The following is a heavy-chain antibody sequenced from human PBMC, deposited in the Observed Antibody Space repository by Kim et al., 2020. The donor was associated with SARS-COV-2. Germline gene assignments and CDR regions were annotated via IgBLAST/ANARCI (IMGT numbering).Heavy chain of an antibody. V-gene: IGHV3-64D*09. CDR2: ISSNGGST. CDR3: VKESPYYDFWSGYYYRTSGEIYYYYGMDV. Sequence: GGSLRLSCSASGFTFSSYAMHWVRQAPGKGLEYVSAISSNGGSTYYADSVKGRFTISRDNSKNTLYLQMSSLRAEDTAVYYCVKESPYYDFWSGYYYRTSGEIYYYYGMDVWGQGTTVTVSS. CDR1: GFTFSSYA. D-gene: IGHD3-3*01. J-gene: IGHJ6*02.